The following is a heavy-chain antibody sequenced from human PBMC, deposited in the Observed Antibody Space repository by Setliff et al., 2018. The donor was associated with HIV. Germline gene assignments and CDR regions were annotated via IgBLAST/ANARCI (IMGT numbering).Heavy chain of an antibody. J-gene: IGHJ4*02. CDR1: GFTFSSYA. Sequence: PGGSLRLSCAASGFTFSSYAMNWVRQAPGKGLEWVSAMSDTGGITNYADSVKGSCTMSIDNSKNTLYLEMNSLRAEDTALYYCAKSGTGIIYFDYWGQGTLVTVSS. D-gene: IGHD1-1*01. CDR2: MSDTGGIT. CDR3: AKSGTGIIYFDY. V-gene: IGHV3-23*01.